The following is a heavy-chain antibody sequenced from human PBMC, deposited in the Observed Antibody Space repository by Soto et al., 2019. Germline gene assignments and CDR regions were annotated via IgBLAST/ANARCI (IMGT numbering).Heavy chain of an antibody. CDR2: IYSDADK. J-gene: IGHJ4*02. CDR1: GFSLTASAVG. CDR3: AHSLSNFRFFDY. V-gene: IGHV2-5*02. D-gene: IGHD4-4*01. Sequence: QITLKESGPTLVKPTETLTLTCSFSGFSLTASAVGVGWIRQPPGKALEWLALIYSDADKRSSPSLKNRVTITKDTSKNHVVLTLTNIDLVDTGTYYCAHSLSNFRFFDYWGQGILVTVSS.